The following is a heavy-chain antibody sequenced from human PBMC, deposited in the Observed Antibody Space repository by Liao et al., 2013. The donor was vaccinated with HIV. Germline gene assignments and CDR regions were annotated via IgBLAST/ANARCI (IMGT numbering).Heavy chain of an antibody. Sequence: QVQLQESGPGLVKPSQILSLTCTVSGGSISSGDYYWSWIRQPPGKGLEWIGYIYYSGNTYYNPSLKSRVTMSVDTSENQFSLKLSSVTAADTAVYYCARAPPITDFWSGYWAGAFDIWGQGDNGHRLF. D-gene: IGHD3-3*01. CDR3: ARAPPITDFWSGYWAGAFDI. CDR2: IYYSGNT. V-gene: IGHV4-30-4*08. J-gene: IGHJ3*02. CDR1: GGSISSGDYY.